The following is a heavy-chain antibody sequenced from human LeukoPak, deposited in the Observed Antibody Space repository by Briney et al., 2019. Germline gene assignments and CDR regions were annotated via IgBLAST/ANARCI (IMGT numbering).Heavy chain of an antibody. CDR3: ARHYYDSSGLAYYFDY. D-gene: IGHD3-22*01. CDR1: GGSISSSSSY. CDR2: VRYSGKT. Sequence: SETLSLTCTVSGGSISSSSSYWGWIRQPPGKGLESIGSVRYSGKTYYNPSLRRRVTMSLDTSKNQFSLRLTSVTAADTAVYCCARHYYDSSGLAYYFDYWGQGTLVTVSS. V-gene: IGHV4-39*01. J-gene: IGHJ4*02.